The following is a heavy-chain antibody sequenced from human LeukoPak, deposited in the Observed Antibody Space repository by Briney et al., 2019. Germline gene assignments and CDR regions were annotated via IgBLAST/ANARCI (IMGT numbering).Heavy chain of an antibody. V-gene: IGHV1-18*01. CDR3: ATPLTTMVRGVTDDY. Sequence: ASVKVSCKASGYTFTSYGISWVRQAPGQGLEWMGWISAYNGNTNYAQKLQGRVTMTTDTSTSTAYMELSSLRSEDTAVYYCATPLTTMVRGVTDDYWGQGTLVTVSS. D-gene: IGHD3-10*01. CDR1: GYTFTSYG. J-gene: IGHJ4*02. CDR2: ISAYNGNT.